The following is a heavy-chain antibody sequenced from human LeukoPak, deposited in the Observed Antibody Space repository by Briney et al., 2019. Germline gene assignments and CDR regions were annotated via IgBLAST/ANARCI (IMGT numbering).Heavy chain of an antibody. CDR1: GGSFSGYY. CDR2: INHSGST. CDR3: ARFTSKSYYYDSSGYQALDY. Sequence: SETLSLTCAVYGGSFSGYYWSWIRQPPGKGLEWIGEINHSGSTNYNPSLKSRVTISVDTSKNQFSLKLSSVTAADTAVYYCARFTSKSYYYDSSGYQALDYWGQGTLVTVSS. D-gene: IGHD3-22*01. J-gene: IGHJ4*02. V-gene: IGHV4-34*01.